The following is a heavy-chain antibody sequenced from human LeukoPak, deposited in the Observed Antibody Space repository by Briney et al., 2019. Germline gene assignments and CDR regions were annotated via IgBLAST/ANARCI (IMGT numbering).Heavy chain of an antibody. J-gene: IGHJ6*02. CDR3: ARDRRAAGYHYGMDV. CDR2: ISYDESNK. V-gene: IGHV3-30-3*01. D-gene: IGHD2-15*01. CDR1: GFTFSNFA. Sequence: GRSLRLSCAASGFTFSNFAMHWVRQAPGKGLEWVAVISYDESNKYYADSVKGRFTISRDNSKNTLYLQMNSLRAEDTAVYYCARDRRAAGYHYGMDVWGQETTVTVSS.